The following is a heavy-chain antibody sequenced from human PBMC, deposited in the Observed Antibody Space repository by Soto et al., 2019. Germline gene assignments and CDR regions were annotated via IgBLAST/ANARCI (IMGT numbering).Heavy chain of an antibody. V-gene: IGHV3-21*01. CDR1: GFTFSSYS. D-gene: IGHD3-10*01. Sequence: PGGSLRLSCAASGFTFSSYSMNWVRQAPGKGLEWVSSISSSSSYIYYADSVKGRFTISRDNAKNSLCLQMNSLRAEDTAVYYRASPSMVRGVIIAYGMDVWGQGTPVTVSS. CDR3: ASPSMVRGVIIAYGMDV. J-gene: IGHJ6*02. CDR2: ISSSSSYI.